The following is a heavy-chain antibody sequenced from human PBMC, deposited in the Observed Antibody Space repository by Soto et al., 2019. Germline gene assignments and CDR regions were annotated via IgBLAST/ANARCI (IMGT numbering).Heavy chain of an antibody. Sequence: EVQLVESGGGLVQPGGSLKLSCAGSGFTFSDAPVHWVRQASGKGLEWIGRIRSKVKDYATAYSESVKGRFTISRDDSKYTAYLQMTSLETDDSAMYYCSTLGEWGSYSGYWGQGTLVTVSS. V-gene: IGHV3-73*02. CDR2: IRSKVKDYAT. D-gene: IGHD3-16*01. CDR3: STLGEWGSYSGY. J-gene: IGHJ4*02. CDR1: GFTFSDAP.